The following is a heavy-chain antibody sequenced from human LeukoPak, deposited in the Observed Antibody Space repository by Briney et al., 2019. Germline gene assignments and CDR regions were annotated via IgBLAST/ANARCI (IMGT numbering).Heavy chain of an antibody. CDR2: IYYSGTT. CDR1: GGSISSSSYP. V-gene: IGHV4-39*01. D-gene: IGHD3-3*01. Sequence: SETLSLTCTVSGGSISSSSYPWGWIRQPPGKGLEWIGSIYYSGTTYYNPSLKSRVTISVDTSKIQFSLKLSSVAATDTAVYFCARLRFDFWSGYTHPYFDYWGQGTLVTVSS. J-gene: IGHJ4*02. CDR3: ARLRFDFWSGYTHPYFDY.